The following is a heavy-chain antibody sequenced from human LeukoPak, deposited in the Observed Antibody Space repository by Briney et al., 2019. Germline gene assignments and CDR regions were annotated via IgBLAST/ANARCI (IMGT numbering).Heavy chain of an antibody. CDR2: LRFDGSNE. CDR3: AKEGYVNGVVDY. CDR1: GFTFSTYG. V-gene: IGHV3-30*02. Sequence: GGSLRLSCAASGFTFSTYGMHWVRLVPGKGLEWVAFLRFDGSNEKYAESLKGRFTISRDNSKDTLYLQINTLRVDDSAVYYCAKEGYVNGVVDYWGQGTLVTVSS. D-gene: IGHD2-15*01. J-gene: IGHJ4*02.